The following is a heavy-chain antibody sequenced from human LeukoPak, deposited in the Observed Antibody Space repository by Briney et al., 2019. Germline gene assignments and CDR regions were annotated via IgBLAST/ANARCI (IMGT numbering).Heavy chain of an antibody. CDR2: ISSSSSYI. Sequence: GGSLRLSCAASGFTFSSYSMNWVRQAPGKGLEWVSSISSSSSYIYYADSVKGRFTISRDNAKNSLYLQMNSLRAEDTALYYCAKRGSGGQYFDYWGQGTLVTVSS. CDR3: AKRGSGGQYFDY. J-gene: IGHJ4*02. CDR1: GFTFSSYS. D-gene: IGHD3-10*01. V-gene: IGHV3-21*04.